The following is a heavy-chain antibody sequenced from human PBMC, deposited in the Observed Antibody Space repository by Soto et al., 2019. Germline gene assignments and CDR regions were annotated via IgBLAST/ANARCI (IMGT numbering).Heavy chain of an antibody. V-gene: IGHV3-21*01. CDR2: ISSSSSYI. Sequence: GGSLRLSCAASGFTFSSYSMNWVRQAPGKGLEWVSSISSSSSYIYYADSVKGRFTISRDNAKNSLYLQMNSLRAEDTAVYYCASSGQLGNDHIVGYWGQGTLVTVSS. D-gene: IGHD1-1*01. J-gene: IGHJ4*02. CDR1: GFTFSSYS. CDR3: ASSGQLGNDHIVGY.